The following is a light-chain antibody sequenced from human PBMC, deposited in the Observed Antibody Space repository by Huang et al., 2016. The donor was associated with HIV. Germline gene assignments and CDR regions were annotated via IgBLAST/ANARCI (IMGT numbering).Light chain of an antibody. CDR3: HQYNNWLLS. CDR2: GSS. J-gene: IGKJ4*01. Sequence: EIVMTQSPATLSVSPGQRVTLSCRANRSVSTNLAWYQQRHGQAPRLLIYGSSTRARGIPARVSGSGSGTDFSLTISSLQSEDFALYYCHQYNNWLLSFGGGTRV. V-gene: IGKV3-15*01. CDR1: RSVSTN.